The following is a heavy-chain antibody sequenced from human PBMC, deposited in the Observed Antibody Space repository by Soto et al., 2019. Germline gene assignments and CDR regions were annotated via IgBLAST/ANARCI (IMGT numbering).Heavy chain of an antibody. CDR2: ISAYNGNT. J-gene: IGHJ4*02. CDR1: GYTFTIYG. D-gene: IGHD3-22*01. V-gene: IGHV1-18*04. CDR3: ARVHAHYYDSSGYSDYFDY. Sequence: ASVKVSCKASGYTFTIYGISWVRQAHGQGLEWMGWISAYNGNTNYAQKLQGRVTMTTDTSTSTAYMELRSLRSDDTAVYYCARVHAHYYDSSGYSDYFDYWGQGTLVTVSS.